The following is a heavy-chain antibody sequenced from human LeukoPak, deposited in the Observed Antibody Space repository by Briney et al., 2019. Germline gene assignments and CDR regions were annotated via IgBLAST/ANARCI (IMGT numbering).Heavy chain of an antibody. CDR1: GFTFSSYW. V-gene: IGHV3-7*01. J-gene: IGHJ4*02. D-gene: IGHD5-12*01. CDR3: ARDRAGVWLFNRANPNDY. Sequence: GGSLRLSCAASGFTFSSYWMSWVRQAPGKGLEWVANIKQDGSEKYYVDSVKGRFTISRGNAKNSLYLRMTSLRAEDTAVYYCARDRAGVWLFNRANPNDYWGQGTLVTVSS. CDR2: IKQDGSEK.